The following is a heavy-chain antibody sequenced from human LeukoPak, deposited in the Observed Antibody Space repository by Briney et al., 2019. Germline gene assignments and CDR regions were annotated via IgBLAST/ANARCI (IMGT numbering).Heavy chain of an antibody. CDR3: ARRAGAYSHPYDY. V-gene: IGHV3-53*01. CDR2: IYSDNT. J-gene: IGHJ4*02. CDR1: GFTFSSYW. Sequence: GGSLRLSCAASGFTFSSYWMSWVRQAPGEGLEWVSFIYSDNTHYSDSVKGRFTVSRDNSKNTLYLQMNSLRAEDTAVYYCARRAGAYSHPYDYWGQGTLVTVSS. D-gene: IGHD4/OR15-4a*01.